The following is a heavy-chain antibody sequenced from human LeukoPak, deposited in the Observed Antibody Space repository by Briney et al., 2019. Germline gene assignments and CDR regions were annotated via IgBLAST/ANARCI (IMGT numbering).Heavy chain of an antibody. D-gene: IGHD4-17*01. CDR1: GFTFSSYW. J-gene: IGHJ4*02. Sequence: SGGSLRLSCAASGFTFSSYWMSWVRQAPGKGLEWVANIKQDGSEKYYVESVKGRFTISRDNAKNSLYLQMNSLRAEDTAVYYCARENGDYVIDYWGQGTLVTVSS. CDR2: IKQDGSEK. CDR3: ARENGDYVIDY. V-gene: IGHV3-7*03.